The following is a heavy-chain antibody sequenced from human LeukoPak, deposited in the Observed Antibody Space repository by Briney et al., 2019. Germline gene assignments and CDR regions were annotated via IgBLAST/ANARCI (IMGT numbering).Heavy chain of an antibody. CDR3: ARDRGTNVVFDH. Sequence: ASVKVSCKTSGHTFTAYYMHWVRRAPGQGPEWMGWINPNSGDTHYARKFHGRVTMTRDTSISTAYMDLSSLTSDDTAICYCARDRGTNVVFDHWGQGTLVTVSS. CDR1: GHTFTAYY. D-gene: IGHD1-14*01. J-gene: IGHJ4*02. V-gene: IGHV1-2*02. CDR2: INPNSGDT.